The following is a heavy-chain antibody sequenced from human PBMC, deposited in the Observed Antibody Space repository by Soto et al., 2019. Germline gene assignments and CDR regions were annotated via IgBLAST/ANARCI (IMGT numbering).Heavy chain of an antibody. CDR1: GGSIRSYY. D-gene: IGHD3-10*01. CDR2: VYYSGSA. J-gene: IGHJ4*02. Sequence: PSETLSLTCNVSGGSIRSYYWNWIRQPPGETLEWIGDVYYSGSANYSPSLKSRVTISVDMSRNQFSLKLNSVTAADTAVYYCARGSMVRGPTPFDYWGQGTLVTVSS. CDR3: ARGSMVRGPTPFDY. V-gene: IGHV4-59*01.